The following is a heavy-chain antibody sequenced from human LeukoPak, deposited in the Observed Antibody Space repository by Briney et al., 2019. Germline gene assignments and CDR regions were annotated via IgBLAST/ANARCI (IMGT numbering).Heavy chain of an antibody. CDR1: GFTFSSYG. V-gene: IGHV3-30*18. J-gene: IGHJ4*02. CDR2: ISNDGSNK. D-gene: IGHD5-12*01. CDR3: AKVDIVATIDAGRLVDY. Sequence: GGSLRLSCAASGFTFSSYGMQWVRQAPDKGLEWVAAISNDGSNKYYADSVKGRFTISRDNSKNTLYLQMNSLRAEDTAVYYCAKVDIVATIDAGRLVDYWGQGTLVTVSS.